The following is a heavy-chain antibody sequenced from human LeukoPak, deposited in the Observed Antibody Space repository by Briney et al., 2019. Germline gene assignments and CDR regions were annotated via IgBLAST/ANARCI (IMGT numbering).Heavy chain of an antibody. Sequence: GGSLRLSCTASGFTFGDYAMSWVRQAPGKGLEWVGFIRSKAYGGTTEYAASVKGRFTISRDDSKSIAYLQVNSLKTEDTAVYYCTSPSVEMATIREYWGQGTLVTVSS. CDR2: IRSKAYGGTT. J-gene: IGHJ4*02. V-gene: IGHV3-49*04. D-gene: IGHD5-24*01. CDR1: GFTFGDYA. CDR3: TSPSVEMATIREY.